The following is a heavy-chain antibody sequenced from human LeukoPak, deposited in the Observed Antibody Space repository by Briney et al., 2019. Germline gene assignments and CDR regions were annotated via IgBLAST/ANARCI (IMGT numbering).Heavy chain of an antibody. CDR3: AKISVIAVAGDAFDI. CDR1: GFTFXXNY. Sequence: LRLSCAAXGFTFXXNYMSWVRQAPGKGLEGVSVIYSGGSTYYADSVKGRFTISRDNSKNTLYLQMNSLRAEDTAVYYCAKISVIAVAGDAFDIWGQGTMVTVSS. D-gene: IGHD6-19*01. CDR2: IYSGGST. V-gene: IGHV3-66*01. J-gene: IGHJ3*02.